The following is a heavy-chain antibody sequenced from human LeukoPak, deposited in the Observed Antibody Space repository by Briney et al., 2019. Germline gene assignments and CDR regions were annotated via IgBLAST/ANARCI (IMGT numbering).Heavy chain of an antibody. CDR3: ARGSNYYYSMDV. J-gene: IGHJ6*04. D-gene: IGHD3/OR15-3a*01. CDR2: IYQSVTT. Sequence: SETLSLTCAVSGYSISSGYYWGWIRQPPGKGLEWIGSIYQSVTTYYSPSLKSRVAISADTPKNQLSLTLTSLTAADMAVYYCARGSNYYYSMDVWGKGTTVTVSS. CDR1: GYSISSGYY. V-gene: IGHV4-38-2*01.